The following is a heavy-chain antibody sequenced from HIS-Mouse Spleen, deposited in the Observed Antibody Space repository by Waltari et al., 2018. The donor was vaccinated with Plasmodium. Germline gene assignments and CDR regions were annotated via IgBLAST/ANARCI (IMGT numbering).Heavy chain of an antibody. J-gene: IGHJ4*02. V-gene: IGHV3-7*01. Sequence: EVQLVESGGGLVQPGGSLRLSCAASGFTFSSYWMSWVRQAPGKGLEGVAKIKQDGMKKYYVDSVKGRFTMSRDNAKNSLYLQMNSLRAEDTAVYYCARLLPWVHGHFDYWGQGTLVTVSS. CDR2: IKQDGMKK. CDR1: GFTFSSYW. CDR3: ARLLPWVHGHFDY. D-gene: IGHD1-26*01.